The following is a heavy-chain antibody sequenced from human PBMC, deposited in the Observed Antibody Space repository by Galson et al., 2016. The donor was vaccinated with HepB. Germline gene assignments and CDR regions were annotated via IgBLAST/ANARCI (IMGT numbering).Heavy chain of an antibody. J-gene: IGHJ6*02. CDR3: ARSRPSPAWSFGQYRYGMDV. CDR2: IYYSGST. D-gene: IGHD2-15*01. V-gene: IGHV4-31*03. Sequence: TLSLTCTLSGGSITSDPFYWSWLRQRPGKGLEWIGYIYYSGSTYYNPSLDGRVFISVGSSERQFSLKMYGVTAADAAVYYCARSRPSPAWSFGQYRYGMDVWGQGTTVTVAS. CDR1: GGSITSDPFY.